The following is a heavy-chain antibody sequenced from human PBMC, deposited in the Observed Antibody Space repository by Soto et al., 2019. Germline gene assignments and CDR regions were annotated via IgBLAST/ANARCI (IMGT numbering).Heavy chain of an antibody. J-gene: IGHJ4*02. Sequence: ASVKVSCKASGYTFTSYYMHWVRQAPGQGLEWMGIINPSGGSTSYAQKFQGRATMTRDTSTSTVYMELSSLRSEDTAVYYCARDSGSDYFDYWGQGTLVTAPQ. V-gene: IGHV1-46*01. D-gene: IGHD1-26*01. CDR2: INPSGGST. CDR1: GYTFTSYY. CDR3: ARDSGSDYFDY.